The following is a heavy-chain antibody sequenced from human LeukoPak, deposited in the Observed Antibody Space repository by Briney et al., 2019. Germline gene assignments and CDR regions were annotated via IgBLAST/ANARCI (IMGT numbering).Heavy chain of an antibody. Sequence: GGSLRLSCAASGFTFSSYAMHWVRQAPGKGLEWVAVISYDGSNKYYADSVKGRFTISRDNSKNTLYLQMNSPRAEDTAVYYCARDFSGFDYWGQGTLVTVSS. J-gene: IGHJ4*02. CDR3: ARDFSGFDY. CDR2: ISYDGSNK. D-gene: IGHD3-10*01. CDR1: GFTFSSYA. V-gene: IGHV3-30-3*01.